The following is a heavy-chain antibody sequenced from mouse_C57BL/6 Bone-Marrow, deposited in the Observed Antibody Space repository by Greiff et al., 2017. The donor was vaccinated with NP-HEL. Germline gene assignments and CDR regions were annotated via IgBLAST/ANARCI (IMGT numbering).Heavy chain of an antibody. Sequence: VKLMESGPGLVQPSQSLSITCTVSGFSLTSYGVHWVRQSPGKGLEWLGVIWSGGSTDYNAAFISSLSISKDKSKSQVFFKMNSLQADETAIYYCARYAGGYAMDYWGQGTSVTVSS. J-gene: IGHJ4*01. V-gene: IGHV2-2*01. CDR1: GFSLTSYG. D-gene: IGHD6-5*01. CDR3: ARYAGGYAMDY. CDR2: IWSGGST.